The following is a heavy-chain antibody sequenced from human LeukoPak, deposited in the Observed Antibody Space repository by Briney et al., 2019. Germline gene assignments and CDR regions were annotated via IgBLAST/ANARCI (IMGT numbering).Heavy chain of an antibody. J-gene: IGHJ3*01. Sequence: GGSLRLSCAASAFTFSSYGMSWVRQAPGKGLERVSAISGDGRDIFYADAVKGRFTISRDNSKNTLYLQMNSLRDEDTALYYCAIHGGGTIRIEAFDVWGQGTMVTISS. V-gene: IGHV3-23*01. CDR3: AIHGGGTIRIEAFDV. D-gene: IGHD3-3*01. CDR1: AFTFSSYG. CDR2: ISGDGRDI.